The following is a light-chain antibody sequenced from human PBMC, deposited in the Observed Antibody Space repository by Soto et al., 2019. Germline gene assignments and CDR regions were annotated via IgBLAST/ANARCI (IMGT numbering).Light chain of an antibody. CDR2: GAT. CDR3: QQYGNSVT. Sequence: EIVLTQSPGTLSLSPWERATLSCRASQSVRSSYVAWYQQIPGQAPRLLIFGATTRATGIPDRFSGSGSGTDFTLTISRLEPEDFAVYYCQQYGNSVTFGGGTKVDIK. J-gene: IGKJ4*01. V-gene: IGKV3-20*01. CDR1: QSVRSSY.